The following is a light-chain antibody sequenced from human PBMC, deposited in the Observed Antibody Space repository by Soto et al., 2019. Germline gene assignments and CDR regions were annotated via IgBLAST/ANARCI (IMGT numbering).Light chain of an antibody. J-gene: IGLJ2*01. CDR3: CSYAGSSTFVV. CDR2: EVS. V-gene: IGLV2-23*02. Sequence: QSALTQPASVSGSPGQSITISGTGTSSDVGSYNLVSWYQQHPGKAPKLMIYEVSKRPSWVSNRFSGSKSGNTASLTISGLQAEDEADYYCCSYAGSSTFVVFGGGTKVTVL. CDR1: SSDVGSYNL.